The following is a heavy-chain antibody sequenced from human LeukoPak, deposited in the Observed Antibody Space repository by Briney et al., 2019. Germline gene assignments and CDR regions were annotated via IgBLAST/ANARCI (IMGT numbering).Heavy chain of an antibody. CDR1: GLTFSSYS. CDR3: ASILLWYVYDY. Sequence: SGGSLRLSCAASGLTFSSYSMNWVRQAPGKGLEWVSGINWNGGSTGYADSVKGRFTISRDNSKNTLYLQMNSLRAEDTAVYYCASILLWYVYDYWGQGTLVTVSS. J-gene: IGHJ4*02. V-gene: IGHV3-23*01. D-gene: IGHD3-10*01. CDR2: INWNGGST.